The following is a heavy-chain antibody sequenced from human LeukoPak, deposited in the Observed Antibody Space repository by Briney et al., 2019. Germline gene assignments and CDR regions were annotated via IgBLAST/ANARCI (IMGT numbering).Heavy chain of an antibody. Sequence: SETLSLTCTVSGGSISSSSYYWGWIRQPPGKGLGWIGSIYYNGSTYYNPSLKSRVTISVDTSKNQFSLKLSSVTAADTAVYYCARHRYSYGPLEVDYWGQGTLVTVAS. J-gene: IGHJ4*02. CDR2: IYYNGST. CDR1: GGSISSSSYY. V-gene: IGHV4-39*01. CDR3: ARHRYSYGPLEVDY. D-gene: IGHD5-18*01.